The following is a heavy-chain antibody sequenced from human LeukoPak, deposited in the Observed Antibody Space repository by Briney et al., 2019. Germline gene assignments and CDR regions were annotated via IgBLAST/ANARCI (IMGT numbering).Heavy chain of an antibody. D-gene: IGHD3-16*02. CDR3: ARTRKDVWGSYRYGFDY. Sequence: PSETLSLTCTVSGGSISSGDYYWSWIRQPPGKGLEWIGYIYYSGSTYYNPSLKSRVTISVDTSKNRFSLKLSSVTAADTAVYYCARTRKDVWGSYRYGFDYWGQGTLVTVSS. V-gene: IGHV4-30-4*01. J-gene: IGHJ4*02. CDR2: IYYSGST. CDR1: GGSISSGDYY.